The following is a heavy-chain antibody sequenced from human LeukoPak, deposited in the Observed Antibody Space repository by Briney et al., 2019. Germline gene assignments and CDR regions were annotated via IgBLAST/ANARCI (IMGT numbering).Heavy chain of an antibody. J-gene: IGHJ4*02. D-gene: IGHD1-26*01. CDR2: IYNTGRT. V-gene: IGHV4-59*08. CDR3: ARQGELAIDY. CDR1: AGSITNYY. Sequence: SETLSLTCSVSAGSITNYYWSWIRRSPGKGLEWIGFIYNTGRTNYNPSPQSRVTMSIDTSKNPFSLKLSSVTAADTAVYYCARQGELAIDYWGQGTLVTVSS.